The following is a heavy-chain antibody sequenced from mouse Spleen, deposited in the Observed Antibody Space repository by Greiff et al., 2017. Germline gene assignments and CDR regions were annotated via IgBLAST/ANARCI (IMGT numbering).Heavy chain of an antibody. CDR2: IDPSDSYT. J-gene: IGHJ1*01. D-gene: IGHD2-9*01. CDR1: GYTFTSYW. V-gene: IGHV1-69*01. CDR3: ARSYYGYDVRYFDV. Sequence: QVQLQQPGAELVMPGASVKLSCKASGYTFTSYWMHWVKQRPGQGLEWIGEIDPSDSYTNYNQKFKGKATLTVDKSSSTAYMQLSSLTSEDSAVYYCARSYYGYDVRYFDVWGAGTTVTVSS.